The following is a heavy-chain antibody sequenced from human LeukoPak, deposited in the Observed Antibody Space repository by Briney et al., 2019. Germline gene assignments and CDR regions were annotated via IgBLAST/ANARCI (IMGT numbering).Heavy chain of an antibody. D-gene: IGHD1-26*01. CDR2: ISSSSSYI. J-gene: IGHJ1*01. V-gene: IGHV3-21*01. Sequence: GGSLRLSCAASGFTFSSYEMNWVRQAPGKGLEWVSSISSSSSYIYYADSVKGRFTISRDNAKNSLYLQMNSLRAEDTAVYYCARDDGGSYRAEYFQHWGQGTLVTVSS. CDR3: ARDDGGSYRAEYFQH. CDR1: GFTFSSYE.